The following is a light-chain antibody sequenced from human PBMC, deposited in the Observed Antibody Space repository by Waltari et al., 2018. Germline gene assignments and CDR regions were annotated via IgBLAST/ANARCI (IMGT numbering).Light chain of an antibody. CDR2: AAS. J-gene: IGKJ5*01. Sequence: DIQLTQSPSFLSASIGDRVTIPCRASQGISGYLAWYRQKPGKAPELLIYAASTLQSGVSSRFSGSGSGTEYTLTVSSLQPEDFATYYCQQLSTYPQTFGQGTRLEIK. CDR3: QQLSTYPQT. V-gene: IGKV1-9*01. CDR1: QGISGY.